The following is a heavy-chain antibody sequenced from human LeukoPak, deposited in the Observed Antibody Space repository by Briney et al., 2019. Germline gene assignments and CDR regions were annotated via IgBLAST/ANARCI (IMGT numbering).Heavy chain of an antibody. D-gene: IGHD2-2*01. CDR3: AKRGNPAVGHHYLDV. CDR2: ITLSGGST. CDR1: GFTFSSYD. V-gene: IGHV3-23*01. Sequence: GGSLRVSCAASGFTFSSYDMSWVRQALGKGLEWVSSITLSGGSTFYADSVKGRFTISRDNSKNTLYLQMNSLGAEDTAVYYCAKRGNPAVGHHYLDVWGEGTTVSVSS. J-gene: IGHJ6*03.